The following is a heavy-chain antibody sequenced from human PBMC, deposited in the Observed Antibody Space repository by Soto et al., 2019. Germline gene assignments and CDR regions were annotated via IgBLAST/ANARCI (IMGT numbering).Heavy chain of an antibody. CDR2: ISYDGSNK. Sequence: QVQLVESGGGVVQPGRSLRLSCAASGFTFSSYAMHWVRQAPGKGLEWVAVISYDGSNKYYADSVKGRFTISRDNSKNTLYLKMNSLRAEDTAVYYCARDWEGAAAGMSLYYYYGMDVWGQGTTVTVSS. CDR1: GFTFSSYA. CDR3: ARDWEGAAAGMSLYYYYGMDV. D-gene: IGHD6-13*01. V-gene: IGHV3-30-3*01. J-gene: IGHJ6*02.